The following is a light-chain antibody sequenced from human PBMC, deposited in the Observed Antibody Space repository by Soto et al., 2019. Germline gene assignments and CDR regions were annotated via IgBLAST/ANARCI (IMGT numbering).Light chain of an antibody. CDR1: QSILYSSNNKNY. V-gene: IGKV4-1*01. CDR2: GAT. Sequence: DIVMTQSPDSPAVSLGERATINCKSSQSILYSSNNKNYLTWYQQKPGQPPKLLIYGATTRESGVPDRFSGSGSGTDFTLTISSLQAEDVAVYYCQQYYSTSPLTFGGGTKVDIK. CDR3: QQYYSTSPLT. J-gene: IGKJ4*01.